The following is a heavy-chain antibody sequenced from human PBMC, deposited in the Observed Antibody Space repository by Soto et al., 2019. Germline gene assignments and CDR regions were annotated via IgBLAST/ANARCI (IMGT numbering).Heavy chain of an antibody. J-gene: IGHJ6*03. V-gene: IGHV1-58*02. CDR2: IVVGSGNT. CDR1: GFTFTSSA. CDR3: AAAHSPISHYDYIWGSYRNYMDV. D-gene: IGHD3-16*01. Sequence: SVKVSCKASGFTFTSSAMQWVRQARGQRLEWIGWIVVGSGNTNYAQKFQERVTITRDMSTSTAYMELSSLRSEDTAVYYCAAAHSPISHYDYIWGSYRNYMDVWGKGTTVTVSS.